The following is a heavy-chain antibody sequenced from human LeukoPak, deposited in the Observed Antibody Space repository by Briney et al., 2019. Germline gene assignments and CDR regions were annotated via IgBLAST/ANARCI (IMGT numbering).Heavy chain of an antibody. CDR2: IYYSGST. CDR3: ARDGDYSSSWYPIDY. Sequence: SETLSLTCTVSGGSISSSSYYWGWIRQPPGKGLEWIGSIYYSGSTYYNPSLRSRVTISVDTSKNQFSLKLSSVTAADTAVYYCARDGDYSSSWYPIDYWGQGTLVTVSS. CDR1: GGSISSSSYY. J-gene: IGHJ4*02. D-gene: IGHD6-13*01. V-gene: IGHV4-39*07.